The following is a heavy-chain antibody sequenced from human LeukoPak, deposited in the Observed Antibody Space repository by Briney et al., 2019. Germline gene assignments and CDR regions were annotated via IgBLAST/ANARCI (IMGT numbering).Heavy chain of an antibody. CDR3: ARDLVTVTNGFDT. J-gene: IGHJ3*02. V-gene: IGHV4-59*11. CDR1: GDSFSRHQ. CDR2: VSHIGRT. D-gene: IGHD4-17*01. Sequence: SETLSLTCAVSGDSFSRHQWSRIRQSPGTGVVWIGYVSHIGRTNFNTFLKSRVTILIDTSKNQSSLKLRSVTAADTAVYYCARDLVTVTNGFDTWGQKAMVSVPS.